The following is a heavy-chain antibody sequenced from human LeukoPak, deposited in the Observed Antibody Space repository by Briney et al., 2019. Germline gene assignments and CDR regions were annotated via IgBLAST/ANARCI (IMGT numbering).Heavy chain of an antibody. D-gene: IGHD3-10*01. Sequence: GGSLRLSCAASGFTFSSYAMSWVRQAPGKGLEWVSAISGSGGSTYYADSVTGRFTISRDNSKNTLYLQMNSLRAEDTAVYYCAGDPPRSGWFDPWGQGTLVTVSS. CDR3: AGDPPRSGWFDP. J-gene: IGHJ5*02. CDR1: GFTFSSYA. V-gene: IGHV3-23*01. CDR2: ISGSGGST.